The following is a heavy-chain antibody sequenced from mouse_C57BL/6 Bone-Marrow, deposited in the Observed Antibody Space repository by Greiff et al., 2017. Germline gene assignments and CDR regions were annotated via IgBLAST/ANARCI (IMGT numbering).Heavy chain of an antibody. CDR1: GYAFSSYW. D-gene: IGHD1-1*01. CDR3: ARGGYGSILYYYAMDY. V-gene: IGHV1-80*01. CDR2: IYPGDGDT. J-gene: IGHJ4*01. Sequence: VQVVESGAELVKPGASVKISCKASGYAFSSYWMNWVKQRPGKGLEWIGQIYPGDGDTNYNGKFKGKATLTADKSSSTAYMQLSSLTSEDSAVYFCARGGYGSILYYYAMDYGGQGTSVTVSS.